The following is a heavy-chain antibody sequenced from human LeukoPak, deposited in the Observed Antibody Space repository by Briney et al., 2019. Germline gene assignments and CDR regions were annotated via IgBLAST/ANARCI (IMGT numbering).Heavy chain of an antibody. CDR2: IYYSVTT. CDR3: APSLRSSSWYVGWFDP. Sequence: TSETLSLTCTVSGGSISSSSYYWGWIRQPPGKGLEWIGSIYYSVTTYYNPSLKSRVTISVDTSKNQFSLKLRSVTAPDTAVYYCAPSLRSSSWYVGWFDPWGQGTLVTVSS. V-gene: IGHV4-39*01. CDR1: GGSISSSSYY. D-gene: IGHD6-13*01. J-gene: IGHJ5*02.